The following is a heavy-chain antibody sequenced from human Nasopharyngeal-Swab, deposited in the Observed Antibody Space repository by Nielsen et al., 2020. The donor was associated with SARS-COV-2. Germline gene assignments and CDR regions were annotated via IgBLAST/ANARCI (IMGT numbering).Heavy chain of an antibody. CDR1: GFTYSTYA. Sequence: GESLKISCVASGFTYSTYAMNWVRQAPGKGLELVSGISGRGGNTYYADSVKGRFTISRDNSMETLYLQMNSLRVEDTAVYYCAKGVGYGDTGCFDEWGQGTLVSASS. CDR2: ISGRGGNT. J-gene: IGHJ4*02. V-gene: IGHV3-23*01. CDR3: AKGVGYGDTGCFDE. D-gene: IGHD4-17*01.